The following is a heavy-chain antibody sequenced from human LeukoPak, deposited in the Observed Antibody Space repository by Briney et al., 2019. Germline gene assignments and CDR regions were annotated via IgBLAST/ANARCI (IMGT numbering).Heavy chain of an antibody. V-gene: IGHV1-2*02. J-gene: IGHJ3*02. Sequence: ASVRGSCKASGYTFTGYYMHWVRQAPGQEREWMGWINPNSGGTNYAQNFQGRVTMTRDTSISSAYMELSSLRSDDTAVYYCARDLGGSYFAFDIWGQGTMITVSS. CDR2: INPNSGGT. CDR1: GYTFTGYY. CDR3: ARDLGGSYFAFDI. D-gene: IGHD1-26*01.